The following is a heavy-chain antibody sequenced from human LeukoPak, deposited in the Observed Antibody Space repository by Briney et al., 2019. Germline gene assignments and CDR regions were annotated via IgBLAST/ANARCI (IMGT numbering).Heavy chain of an antibody. D-gene: IGHD4-23*01. V-gene: IGHV4-34*01. CDR2: INHSGST. J-gene: IGHJ4*02. CDR1: GGSFSGYY. Sequence: PSETLSLTCAVYGGSFSGYYWSWIRQPPGKGLEWIGEINHSGSTNYNPSLKSRVTISVDTSKNQFSLKLSSVTAADTAVYYCASTRLYGGKVFDYWGQGTLVTVSS. CDR3: ASTRLYGGKVFDY.